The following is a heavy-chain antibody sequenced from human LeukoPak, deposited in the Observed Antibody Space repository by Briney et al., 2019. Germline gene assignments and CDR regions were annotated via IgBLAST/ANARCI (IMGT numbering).Heavy chain of an antibody. J-gene: IGHJ4*02. CDR3: ARDADEYYDSSGYPRRGGFDY. Sequence: GGSLRLSCAASGFTFRSYSLNWVRQAPGKELEWVSYISSSSSIIYYADSVKGRFTISRDNAKNSLYLQMNSLRAEDTAVYYCARDADEYYDSSGYPRRGGFDYWGQGTLVTVSS. D-gene: IGHD3-22*01. CDR2: ISSSSSII. V-gene: IGHV3-48*01. CDR1: GFTFRSYS.